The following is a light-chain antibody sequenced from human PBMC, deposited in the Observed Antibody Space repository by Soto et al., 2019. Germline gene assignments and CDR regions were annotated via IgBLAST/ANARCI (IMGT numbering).Light chain of an antibody. CDR3: QQYKNWPRT. CDR2: GAS. V-gene: IGKV3D-15*01. J-gene: IGKJ1*01. Sequence: EIVLTQSPATQSLSRGEITTLXXRDSKSVSSNLAWYQQKPGQPPRXVIYGASTRATGIPARFSGSGSGTEFTLTISSLQSEDFAVYYCQQYKNWPRTFGQGTKVDIK. CDR1: KSVSSN.